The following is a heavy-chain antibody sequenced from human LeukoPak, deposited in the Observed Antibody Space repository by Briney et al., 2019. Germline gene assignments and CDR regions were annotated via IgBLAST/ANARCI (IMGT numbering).Heavy chain of an antibody. CDR2: INHSGST. CDR1: GGSFSGYY. V-gene: IGHV4-34*01. Sequence: KPSETLSLTCAVYGGSFSGYYWSWIRQPPGKGLEWIGEINHSGSTNYNPSLKSRVTISVDTSKNQFSLKLSSVTAADTAVYYCAREGTVAVAGPDAFDIWGQGTMVTVSS. D-gene: IGHD6-19*01. J-gene: IGHJ3*02. CDR3: AREGTVAVAGPDAFDI.